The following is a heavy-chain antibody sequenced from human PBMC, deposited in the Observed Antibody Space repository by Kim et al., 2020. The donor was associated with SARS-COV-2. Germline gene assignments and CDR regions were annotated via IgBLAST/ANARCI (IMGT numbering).Heavy chain of an antibody. CDR1: GGSISSGGYY. V-gene: IGHV4-31*03. CDR3: AREIRTYDWNYLHDAFDI. Sequence: SETLSLTCTVSGGSISSGGYYWSWIRQHPGKGLEWIGYIYYSGSTYYNPSLKSRVTISVDTSKNQFSLKLSSVTAADTAVYYCAREIRTYDWNYLHDAFDIWGQGTMVTVSS. J-gene: IGHJ3*02. D-gene: IGHD1-7*01. CDR2: IYYSGST.